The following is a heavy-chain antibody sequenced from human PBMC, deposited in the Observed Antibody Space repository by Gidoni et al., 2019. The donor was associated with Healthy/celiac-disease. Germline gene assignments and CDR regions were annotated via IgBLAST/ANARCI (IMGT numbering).Heavy chain of an antibody. CDR2: ISGSGGSK. V-gene: IGHV3-23*01. Sequence: EVQLLESGGGLVQPGGSLRLSCAASGFTFSSYAMSWVRQAPGKGLEWVSAISGSGGSKYYADSVKGRFTISRDNSKNTLYLQMNSLRAEDTAVYYCAKWDYGGNGYFDYWGQGTLVTVSS. J-gene: IGHJ4*02. CDR1: GFTFSSYA. D-gene: IGHD4-17*01. CDR3: AKWDYGGNGYFDY.